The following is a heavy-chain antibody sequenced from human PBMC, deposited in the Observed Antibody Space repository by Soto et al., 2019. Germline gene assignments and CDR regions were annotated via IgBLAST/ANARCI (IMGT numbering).Heavy chain of an antibody. Sequence: ASGKVSCKASGFTFTSSTVQWVRQARGQRLEWIGWIVLGSGTTTYAQKFKERVTITREMSTRTASMDLSSLRAEDTAVYYCAADRVIGQWLVNWFDPWGQGTLVNVSS. J-gene: IGHJ5*02. CDR1: GFTFTSST. D-gene: IGHD6-19*01. CDR2: IVLGSGTT. CDR3: AADRVIGQWLVNWFDP. V-gene: IGHV1-58*01.